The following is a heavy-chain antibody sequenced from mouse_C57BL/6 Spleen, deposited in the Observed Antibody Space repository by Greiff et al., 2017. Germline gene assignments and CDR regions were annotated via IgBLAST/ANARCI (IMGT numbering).Heavy chain of an antibody. CDR1: GYSITSGYY. CDR2: ISYDGSN. D-gene: IGHD2-2*01. J-gene: IGHJ3*01. V-gene: IGHV3-6*01. Sequence: EVQVVESGPGLVKPSQSLSLTCSVTGYSITSGYYWNWIRQFPGNKLEWMGYISYDGSNNYNPSLKNRISITRDTSKNQFFLKLNSVTTEDTATYYCARDFYYGYEWFAYWGQGTLVTVSA. CDR3: ARDFYYGYEWFAY.